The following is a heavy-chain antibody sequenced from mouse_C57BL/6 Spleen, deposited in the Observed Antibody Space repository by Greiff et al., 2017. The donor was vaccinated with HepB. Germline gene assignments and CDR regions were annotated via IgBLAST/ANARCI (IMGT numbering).Heavy chain of an antibody. D-gene: IGHD3-2*02. V-gene: IGHV5-17*01. Sequence: EVKLMESGGGLVKPGGSLKLSCAASGFTFSDYGMHWVRQAPEKGLEWVAYISSGSSTIYYADTVKGRFTISRDNAKNTLFLQMTSLRSEDTAMYYCARPGSGYYAMDYWGQETSVTVSS. CDR3: ARPGSGYYAMDY. J-gene: IGHJ4*01. CDR1: GFTFSDYG. CDR2: ISSGSSTI.